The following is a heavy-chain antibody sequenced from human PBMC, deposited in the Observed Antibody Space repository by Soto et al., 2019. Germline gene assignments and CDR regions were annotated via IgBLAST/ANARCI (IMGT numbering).Heavy chain of an antibody. CDR1: GYTFTSYA. V-gene: IGHV1-3*01. J-gene: IGHJ6*02. CDR3: ARERPGIVGARGWRYYYGMDV. CDR2: INAGNGNT. Sequence: QVPLVQSGAEVKKPGASVKVSCKASGYTFTSYAMHWVRQAPGQRLEWMGWINAGNGNTKYSQKFQGRATITRDTSASTAYMELSSLRSEDTAVYYCARERPGIVGARGWRYYYGMDVWGQGTTVTVSS. D-gene: IGHD1-26*01.